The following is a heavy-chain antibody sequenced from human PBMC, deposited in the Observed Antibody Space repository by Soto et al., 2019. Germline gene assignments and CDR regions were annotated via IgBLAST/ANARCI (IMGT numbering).Heavy chain of an antibody. CDR3: ARGSRVKIPAASGRDYYYHGLDV. Sequence: QVQLQQWGAGLLKPSETLSLTCAVYGGSFSGYYWSWISQPPGKGLEWIGEINHRGSTNYNPSLKRRVTISVDTSKNQFSLKLNSVTAADTAVYYCARGSRVKIPAASGRDYYYHGLDVWGQGTAVTVSS. J-gene: IGHJ6*02. D-gene: IGHD6-25*01. V-gene: IGHV4-34*01. CDR1: GGSFSGYY. CDR2: INHRGST.